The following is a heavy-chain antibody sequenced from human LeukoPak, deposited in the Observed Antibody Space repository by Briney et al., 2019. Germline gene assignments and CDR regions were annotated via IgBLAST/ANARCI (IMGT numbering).Heavy chain of an antibody. CDR2: IKQDGSEK. Sequence: GGSLRLSCAASGFTFSSYWMSWVRQAPGKGLEWVANIKQDGSEKYYVDSVKGRFTISRDNAKNSLYLQMNSLRAEDTAVYYCARDARLTMVRGVIPYYYYGMDVWGQGTTVTVSS. J-gene: IGHJ6*02. D-gene: IGHD3-10*01. CDR3: ARDARLTMVRGVIPYYYYGMDV. V-gene: IGHV3-7*01. CDR1: GFTFSSYW.